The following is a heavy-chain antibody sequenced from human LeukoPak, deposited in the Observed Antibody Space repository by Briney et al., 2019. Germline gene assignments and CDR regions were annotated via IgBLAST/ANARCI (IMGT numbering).Heavy chain of an antibody. CDR1: GYTFTSYG. D-gene: IGHD3-9*01. CDR3: ARDALDWLLSHYFDY. J-gene: IGHJ4*02. V-gene: IGHV1-18*01. CDR2: IRAYNGNT. Sequence: ASVKVSCKASGYTFTSYGISWVRQAPGQGLEGRGWIRAYNGNTNYAQKLQGRVTMTTDTSTITAYMELRSLRSDDTAVYYCARDALDWLLSHYFDYWGQGTLVTVSS.